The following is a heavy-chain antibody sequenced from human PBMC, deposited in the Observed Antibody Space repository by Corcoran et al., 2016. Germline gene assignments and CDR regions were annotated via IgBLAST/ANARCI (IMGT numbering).Heavy chain of an antibody. CDR2: IIPIFGTA. V-gene: IGHV1-69*01. J-gene: IGHJ3*02. D-gene: IGHD3-22*01. Sequence: QVQLVQSGAEVKKPGSSVKVSCKASGGTFSSYAISWVRQAPGQGLEWMGGIIPIFGTANYAQKFQGRVTITADESTSTAYMELSSLRSEDTAVYYCAREMVPNYDSSGCDAFDIWGQGTMVTVSS. CDR3: AREMVPNYDSSGCDAFDI. CDR1: GGTFSSYA.